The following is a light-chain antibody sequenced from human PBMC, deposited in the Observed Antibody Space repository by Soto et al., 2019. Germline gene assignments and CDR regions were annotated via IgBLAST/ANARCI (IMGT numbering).Light chain of an antibody. V-gene: IGKV1-5*01. Sequence: DIQMTQSPPTLSASIGDRVTIACRASQSISMLLGWYQRKPGEAPKLLIYESSILETGLPSRFRGSGYETEFTLTIISLQPDDFADYYCQQYSGYPLPFGGGTKV. J-gene: IGKJ4*01. CDR2: ESS. CDR1: QSISML. CDR3: QQYSGYPLP.